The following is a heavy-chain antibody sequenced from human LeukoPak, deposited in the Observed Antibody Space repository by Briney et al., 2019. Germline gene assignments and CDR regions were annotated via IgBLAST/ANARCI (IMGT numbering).Heavy chain of an antibody. CDR3: ARVDYYGSGSYTNFDY. CDR1: GFTFSDYY. J-gene: IGHJ4*02. D-gene: IGHD3-10*01. V-gene: IGHV3-11*01. CDR2: ISSSGSTI. Sequence: PGGSRRLSCAASGFTFSDYYMSWIRQAPGKGLEWVSYISSSGSTIYYADSVKGRFTISRDNAKNSLYLQMNSLRAEDTAVYYCARVDYYGSGSYTNFDYWGQGTLVTVSS.